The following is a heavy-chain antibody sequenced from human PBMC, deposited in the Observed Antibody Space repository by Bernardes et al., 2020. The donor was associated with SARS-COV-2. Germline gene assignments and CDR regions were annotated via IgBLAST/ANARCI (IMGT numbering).Heavy chain of an antibody. J-gene: IGHJ6*02. CDR3: ARDVFLGSSWDQSYYGMDV. D-gene: IGHD6-13*01. CDR1: GGPIGSHY. CDR2: VYFTGNT. V-gene: IGHV4-59*11. Sequence: SETLSLTCTVSGGPIGSHYWSWIRQSPGKGLEWIGNVYFTGNTKHNPSLRSRAIIGIDTTKSQFSLRLNSVTAADAAVYYCARDVFLGSSWDQSYYGMDVWGQGTTVTVSS.